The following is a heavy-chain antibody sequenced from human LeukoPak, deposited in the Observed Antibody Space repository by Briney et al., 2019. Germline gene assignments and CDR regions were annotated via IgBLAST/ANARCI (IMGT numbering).Heavy chain of an antibody. CDR1: GYAFTNYA. V-gene: IGHV1-18*01. J-gene: IGHJ4*02. Sequence: ASVTVSCKASGYAFTNYAISWVRQAPGQGLEWMGWISVYNGNTNYAQKLQGRVTMTADTSTTTAYMELRSLRSDDTAVYYCASGEGCSSNSCTLDYWGQGTLVTVSS. CDR3: ASGEGCSSNSCTLDY. CDR2: ISVYNGNT. D-gene: IGHD2-2*01.